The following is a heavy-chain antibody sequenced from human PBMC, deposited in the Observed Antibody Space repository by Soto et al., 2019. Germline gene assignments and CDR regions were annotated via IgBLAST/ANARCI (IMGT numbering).Heavy chain of an antibody. V-gene: IGHV3-21*01. J-gene: IGHJ4*02. CDR1: GFNFITYS. Sequence: EVQLVESGGGPVRPGGSLKLSCAASGFNFITYSLSWVRQAPGKGLEWVASISSSAVYIDYADSVKGRFTSSRDNANNSLYLQMNSLRAEDTATYYCVRDGLDYYDTERLYFDNWGQGTLVTVSS. D-gene: IGHD3-22*01. CDR3: VRDGLDYYDTERLYFDN. CDR2: ISSSAVYI.